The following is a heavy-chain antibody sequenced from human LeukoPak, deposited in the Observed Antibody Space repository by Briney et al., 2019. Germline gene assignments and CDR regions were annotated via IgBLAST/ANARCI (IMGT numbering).Heavy chain of an antibody. CDR3: ARERGSLDY. D-gene: IGHD1-26*01. CDR2: IYYSGST. J-gene: IGHJ4*02. Sequence: SETLSLTCTVSGGSISSSSHYWGWIRQPPGKGLEWIGSIYYSGSTYYNPSLKSRVTISVDTSKNQFSLKLSSVTAADTAVYYCARERGSLDYWGQGTLVTVSS. V-gene: IGHV4-39*07. CDR1: GGSISSSSHY.